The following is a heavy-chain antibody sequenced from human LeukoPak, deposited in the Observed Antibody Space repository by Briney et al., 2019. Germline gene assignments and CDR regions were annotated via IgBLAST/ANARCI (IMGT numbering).Heavy chain of an antibody. J-gene: IGHJ3*02. CDR2: IYTGGST. CDR1: GGSFSGYY. D-gene: IGHD6-19*01. CDR3: ARDFSSQWRPSNDAFGI. V-gene: IGHV4-59*10. Sequence: SETLSFTCAVYGGSFSGYYWSWIRQPPGKGLEWIGRIYTGGSTNYNPSLKSRVTMSVDTSKNQFSLKLSSVTAADTAVYYCARDFSSQWRPSNDAFGIWGQGTMVTVSS.